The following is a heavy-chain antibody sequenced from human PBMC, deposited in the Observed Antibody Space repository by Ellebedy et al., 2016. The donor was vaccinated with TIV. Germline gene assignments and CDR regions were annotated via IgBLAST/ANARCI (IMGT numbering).Heavy chain of an antibody. CDR3: ARVLQVLNDFWSGRRRRDYYGMDV. CDR2: IIPIFGTA. J-gene: IGHJ6*02. D-gene: IGHD3-3*01. CDR1: GGTFSSYA. Sequence: AASVKVSCKASGGTFSSYAISWVRQAPGQGLEWMGGIIPIFGTANYAQKFQGRVTITADKSTSTAYMELSSLRSEDTAVYYCARVLQVLNDFWSGRRRRDYYGMDVWGQGTTVTVSS. V-gene: IGHV1-69*06.